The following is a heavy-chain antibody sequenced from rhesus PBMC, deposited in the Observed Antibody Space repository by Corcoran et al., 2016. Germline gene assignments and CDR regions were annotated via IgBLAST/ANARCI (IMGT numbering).Heavy chain of an antibody. D-gene: IGHD6-31*01. V-gene: IGHV3S5*01. J-gene: IGHJ4*01. CDR2: YIIIGGGRS. CDR3: AKQRLALDY. CDR1: GFTFSSYV. Sequence: EVQLVESGGGLVQPVGSLRLSCAASGFTFSSYVMSWVRQAPGKVLEWVSYIIIGGGRSYYADSVKGRFTIARDNSKNTLSLQMNSLRAEDTAVYYCAKQRLALDYWGQGVLVTVSS.